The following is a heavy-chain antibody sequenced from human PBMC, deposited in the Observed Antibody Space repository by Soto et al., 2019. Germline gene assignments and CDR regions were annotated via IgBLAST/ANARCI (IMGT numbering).Heavy chain of an antibody. V-gene: IGHV1-8*01. CDR1: GYTFISYD. CDR2: MNPNTGDT. J-gene: IGHJ4*01. CDR3: ARGDGYIFDY. D-gene: IGHD5-12*01. Sequence: QVQLVQSGAEVKKPGASVKVSCKASGYTFISYDINWVRQATGQGLEWMGWMNPNTGDTAYAQKFQGTVTMTRNTSINTANLXXXXXXXXDTAVYFCARGDGYIFDYXGXXXXVTVS.